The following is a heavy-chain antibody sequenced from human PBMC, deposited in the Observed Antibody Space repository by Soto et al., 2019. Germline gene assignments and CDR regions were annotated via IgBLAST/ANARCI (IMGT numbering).Heavy chain of an antibody. D-gene: IGHD5-12*01. CDR2: ISWSSGRR. CDR1: GFTFDNYA. CDR3: AKDRGYDFDY. Sequence: EVQLVESGGGLVQPGRSLRLSCAASGFTFDNYAMHWVRQAPGKGLEWVSGISWSSGRRDSADSVKGRFTISRDNAKKSLYLETDSLRAEDTALYYCAKDRGYDFDYWGQGALVTVSS. V-gene: IGHV3-9*01. J-gene: IGHJ4*02.